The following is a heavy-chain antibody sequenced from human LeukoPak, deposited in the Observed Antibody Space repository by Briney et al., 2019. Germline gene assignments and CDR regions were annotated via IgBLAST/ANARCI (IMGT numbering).Heavy chain of an antibody. CDR2: IKQDGSEK. D-gene: IGHD5-12*01. V-gene: IGHV3-7*01. Sequence: PGGSLRLSCAASGFTFSSYWMSWVRRAPGKGLEWVANIKQDGSEKYYVDSVKGRFTISRDNAKNSLYLQMNSLRAEDTAVYYCARGTVRKIVATNWFDPWGQGTLVTVSS. J-gene: IGHJ5*02. CDR1: GFTFSSYW. CDR3: ARGTVRKIVATNWFDP.